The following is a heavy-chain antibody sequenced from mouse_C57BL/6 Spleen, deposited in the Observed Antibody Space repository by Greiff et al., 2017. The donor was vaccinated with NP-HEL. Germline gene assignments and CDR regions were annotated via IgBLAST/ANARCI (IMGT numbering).Heavy chain of an antibody. D-gene: IGHD1-1*02. J-gene: IGHJ2*01. V-gene: IGHV1-64*01. CDR2: IHPNSGST. CDR3: ARSAYYGTSFDY. CDR1: GYTFTSYW. Sequence: VQLQQPGAELVKPGASVKLSCKASGYTFTSYWMHWVKQRPGQGLEWIGMIHPNSGSTNYNEKFKSKATLTVDKSSSTAYMQLSSLTSEDSAVYYCARSAYYGTSFDYWGQGTTLTVSS.